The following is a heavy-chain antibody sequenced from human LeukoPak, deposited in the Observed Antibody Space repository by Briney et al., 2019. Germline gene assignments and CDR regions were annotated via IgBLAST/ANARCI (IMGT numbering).Heavy chain of an antibody. V-gene: IGHV4-4*07. Sequence: RTSETLSLTCTVSGGSISSYYWSWTRQPAGKGLEWIGRIYTSGSTNYNPSLKSRVTMSVDTSKNQFSLKLSSVTAADTAVYYCARAYDSSGYSLAFDYWGQGTLVTVSS. CDR2: IYTSGST. CDR3: ARAYDSSGYSLAFDY. CDR1: GGSISSYY. D-gene: IGHD3-22*01. J-gene: IGHJ4*02.